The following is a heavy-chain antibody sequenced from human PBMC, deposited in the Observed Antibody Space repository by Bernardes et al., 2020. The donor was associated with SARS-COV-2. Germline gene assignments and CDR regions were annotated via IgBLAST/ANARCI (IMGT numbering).Heavy chain of an antibody. CDR2: ISSSSTYI. Sequence: GGSLRLSCAALGFTFSNFKMNWVRQAPGKGLEWVSYISSSSTYIYYADSVKGRFTISRDNAKNSLYLQMNSLRAEDTSVYYCATQAYGTRFDPWGQGTLVTVSS. V-gene: IGHV3-21*01. CDR1: GFTFSNFK. CDR3: ATQAYGTRFDP. J-gene: IGHJ5*02. D-gene: IGHD4-17*01.